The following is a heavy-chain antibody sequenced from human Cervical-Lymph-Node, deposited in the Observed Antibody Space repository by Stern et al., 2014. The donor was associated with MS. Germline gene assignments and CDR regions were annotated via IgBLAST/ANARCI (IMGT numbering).Heavy chain of an antibody. J-gene: IGHJ4*02. CDR3: ARDIAARRGFDY. D-gene: IGHD6-6*01. CDR1: GGSVSSGSYY. Sequence: VQLVESGPGLVKPSETLSLTCTVSGGSVSSGSYYWSWIRQPPGKGLEWIGNIYYSGSTNYNPSLTSRVTISVDTSKNQFSLKLSSVTAADTAVYYCARDIAARRGFDYWGQGTLVTVSS. V-gene: IGHV4-61*01. CDR2: IYYSGST.